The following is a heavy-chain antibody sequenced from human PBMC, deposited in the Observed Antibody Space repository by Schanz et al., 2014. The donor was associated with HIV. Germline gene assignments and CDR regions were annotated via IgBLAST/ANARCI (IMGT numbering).Heavy chain of an antibody. CDR2: MNPRSGNT. D-gene: IGHD6-13*01. V-gene: IGHV1-8*02. CDR1: GYTFSSND. Sequence: QVQLVQSGAGVKKPGASVRVSCKASGYTFSSNDINWVRQASGQGLEWVGWMNPRSGNTGYAQKFQGRVTLTRNTSLTTAYMELSSLTSDDTAVYYCASDLSVYSSSSSVWGQGTTVTVSS. CDR3: ASDLSVYSSSSSV. J-gene: IGHJ6*02.